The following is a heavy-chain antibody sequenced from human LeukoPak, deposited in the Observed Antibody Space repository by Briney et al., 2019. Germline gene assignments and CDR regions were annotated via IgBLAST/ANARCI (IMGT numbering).Heavy chain of an antibody. V-gene: IGHV3-15*01. CDR2: IKSKTDGGTT. CDR1: GFTFSSYW. D-gene: IGHD1-26*01. CDR3: TTEWELPDAFDI. Sequence: GGSLRLSCAASGFTFSSYWMSWVRQAPGKGLEWVGRIKSKTDGGTTDYAAPVKGRFTISRDDSKNTLYLQMNSLKTEDTAVYYCTTEWELPDAFDIWGQGTMVTVSS. J-gene: IGHJ3*02.